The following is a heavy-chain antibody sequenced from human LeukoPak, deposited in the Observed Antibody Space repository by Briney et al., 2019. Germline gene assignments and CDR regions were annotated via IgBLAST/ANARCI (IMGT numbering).Heavy chain of an antibody. V-gene: IGHV3-23*01. D-gene: IGHD3-10*01. J-gene: IGHJ5*02. CDR3: VKDPIYYGSGSYYNVDWFDP. CDR2: ISGSGGST. CDR1: GFTFSSYA. Sequence: GGSLRLPCAASGFTFSSYAMSWVRQAPGKGLEWVSAISGSGGSTYYADSVKGRFTISRDNSKNTLYLQMNSLRAEDTAVYYCVKDPIYYGSGSYYNVDWFDPWGQGTLVTVSS.